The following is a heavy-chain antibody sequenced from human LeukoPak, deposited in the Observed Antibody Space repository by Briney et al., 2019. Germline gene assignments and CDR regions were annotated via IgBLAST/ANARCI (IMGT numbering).Heavy chain of an antibody. D-gene: IGHD2-2*02. V-gene: IGHV3-23*01. CDR2: ISGSSGSI. J-gene: IGHJ6*03. CDR1: GFTFSSYA. CDR3: ASGVGCSSTSCYMGFYYMDV. Sequence: GGSLRLSCAASGFTFSSYAMSWVRQAPGKGLEWVSAISGSSGSIYYADSVKGRFTISRDNAKNSLYLQMNSLRAEDTAVYYCASGVGCSSTSCYMGFYYMDVWGKGTTVTVSS.